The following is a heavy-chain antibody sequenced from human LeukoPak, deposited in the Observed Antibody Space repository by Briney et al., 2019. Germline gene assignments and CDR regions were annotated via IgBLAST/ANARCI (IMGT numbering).Heavy chain of an antibody. V-gene: IGHV3-23*01. J-gene: IGHJ4*02. CDR3: AKDKRGVVAATQY. CDR1: GFTFSSYA. D-gene: IGHD2-15*01. CDR2: IIGSGSST. Sequence: GGSLRLSCAASGFTFSSYAMSWVRQAPGKGLEWVSAIIGSGSSTYYADSVKGRFTISRDNSKNTLYLQMNSLRAEDTAVYYCAKDKRGVVAATQYWGQGTLVTVS.